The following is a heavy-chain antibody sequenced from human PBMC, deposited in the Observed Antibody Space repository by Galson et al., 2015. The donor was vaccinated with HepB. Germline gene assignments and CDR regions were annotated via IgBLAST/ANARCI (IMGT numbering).Heavy chain of an antibody. D-gene: IGHD4-17*01. Sequence: SLRLSCAVSGFTFSDYYMSWIRQAPGKGLEWLSYITNSGRSTSYADSVKGRFTISRDNSKNTVSLQMNSLRAEDTAVYYCAKVQVDMTTLTSPFDYWGQGTLVTVSS. CDR2: ITNSGRST. CDR1: GFTFSDYY. V-gene: IGHV3-11*01. CDR3: AKVQVDMTTLTSPFDY. J-gene: IGHJ4*02.